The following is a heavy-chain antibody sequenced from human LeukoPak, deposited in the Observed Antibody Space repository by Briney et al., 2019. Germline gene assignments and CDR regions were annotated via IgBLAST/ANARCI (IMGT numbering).Heavy chain of an antibody. Sequence: SETLSLTCTVSRGSISSYYWSWIRQPPGKGLEWIGYIYYSGSTNYNPSLKSRVTISVDTSKNQFSLKLSSVTAADTAVYYCARDRYYYGSGSYRHYYYGMDVWGKGTTVTVSS. CDR2: IYYSGST. CDR1: RGSISSYY. J-gene: IGHJ6*04. CDR3: ARDRYYYGSGSYRHYYYGMDV. D-gene: IGHD3-10*01. V-gene: IGHV4-59*01.